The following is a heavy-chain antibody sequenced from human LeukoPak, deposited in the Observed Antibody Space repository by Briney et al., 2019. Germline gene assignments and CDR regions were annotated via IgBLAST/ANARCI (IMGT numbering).Heavy chain of an antibody. CDR2: TSYNGRDT. CDR3: AKDLSPAAIPLYFDY. V-gene: IGHV3-30*04. CDR1: GFTFSNHA. D-gene: IGHD2-2*01. J-gene: IGHJ4*02. Sequence: GGSLRLSCAASGFTFSNHAMHWVRQAPGKGLEWVTFTSYNGRDTLYADSVKGRFTISRDNSKNTLYLQMNSLRAEDTAVYYCAKDLSPAAIPLYFDYWGQGTLVTVSS.